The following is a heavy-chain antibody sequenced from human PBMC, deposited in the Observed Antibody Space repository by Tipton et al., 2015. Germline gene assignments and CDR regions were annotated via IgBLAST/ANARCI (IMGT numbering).Heavy chain of an antibody. CDR1: GYSFTSYW. Sequence: QLVQSGAEVKKPGESLRISCKGSGYSFTSYWISWVRQMPGKGLEWMGRIDPSDSYTNYSPSFQGHVTISADNSINTAYLQWSSLEASDTAMYYCAGREGGFSGLDFHYWGQGTLVTVSS. CDR2: IDPSDSYT. D-gene: IGHD5-12*01. CDR3: AGREGGFSGLDFHY. J-gene: IGHJ4*02. V-gene: IGHV5-10-1*01.